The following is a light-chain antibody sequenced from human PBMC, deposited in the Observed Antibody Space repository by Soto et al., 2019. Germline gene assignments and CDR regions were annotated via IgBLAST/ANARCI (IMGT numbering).Light chain of an antibody. CDR1: QSFSSTF. J-gene: IGKJ1*01. Sequence: EILLTQSPDSPSLSPGDRATLSCRASQSFSSTFFAWYQQKPGQATRLLIYGASSRATGIPDRFSVSGSGKDFTLTISRLEPEDFAVYYCQQYASSVTFGQGTKVEIK. V-gene: IGKV3-20*01. CDR2: GAS. CDR3: QQYASSVT.